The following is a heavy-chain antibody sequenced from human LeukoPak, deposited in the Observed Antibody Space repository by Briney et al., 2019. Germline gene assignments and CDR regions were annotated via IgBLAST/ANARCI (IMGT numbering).Heavy chain of an antibody. J-gene: IGHJ4*02. CDR3: AGGYYDILTGADY. CDR1: GFTFSSYS. CDR2: ISSSSSTI. D-gene: IGHD3-9*01. Sequence: GGSLSLSCAASGFTFSSYSMNWVRQAPGKGREWVSYISSSSSTIYYEDSVKGRCTISRDNAKNSLYLQMNSLRAENTAVYYCAGGYYDILTGADYWGQGTLVTVSS. V-gene: IGHV3-48*01.